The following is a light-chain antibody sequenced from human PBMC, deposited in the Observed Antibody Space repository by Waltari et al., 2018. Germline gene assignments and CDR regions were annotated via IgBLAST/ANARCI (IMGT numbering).Light chain of an antibody. CDR1: SGMNVGTYT. CDR2: YKSDSDY. Sequence: QAVLTQPSSLSASPGASASLTCTLRSGMNVGTYTIYWYRQKPGSPPQYLLGYKSDSDYQKVSGVPIHVSGSKDASANAGMLLISGLQSEDEADYYCMIWHSSASVFGGGTKLTVL. CDR3: MIWHSSASV. J-gene: IGLJ3*02. V-gene: IGLV5-45*03.